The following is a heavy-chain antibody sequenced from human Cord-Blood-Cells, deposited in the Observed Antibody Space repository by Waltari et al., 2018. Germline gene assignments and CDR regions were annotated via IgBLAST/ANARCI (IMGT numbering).Heavy chain of an antibody. V-gene: IGHV3-23*01. Sequence: EVQLLESGGGLVQPGGSLRLSCAASGFTFSSYAMSRVRTAPGKGLEWVSAISGSGGSTYYADSVKGRFTISRDNSKNTLYLQMNSLRAEDTAVYYCAKGAARFLFAFDIWGQGTMVTVSS. J-gene: IGHJ3*02. CDR1: GFTFSSYA. CDR2: ISGSGGST. D-gene: IGHD6-6*01. CDR3: AKGAARFLFAFDI.